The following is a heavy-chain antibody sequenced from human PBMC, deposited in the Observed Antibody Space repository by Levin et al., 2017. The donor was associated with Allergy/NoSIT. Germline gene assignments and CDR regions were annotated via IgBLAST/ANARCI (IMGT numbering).Heavy chain of an antibody. Sequence: GGSLRLSCAASGFTFSTYAMSWVRQAPGKGLEWVSVISAGGGTTNYAQSVKGRVTNTSNNSKDTLYLQMNSLTAEDTSVYDCAKAGSSWYIEVDHWGQGALVTVSS. D-gene: IGHD6-13*01. CDR3: AKAGSSWYIEVDH. CDR1: GFTFSTYA. CDR2: ISAGGGTT. V-gene: IGHV3-23*01. J-gene: IGHJ4*02.